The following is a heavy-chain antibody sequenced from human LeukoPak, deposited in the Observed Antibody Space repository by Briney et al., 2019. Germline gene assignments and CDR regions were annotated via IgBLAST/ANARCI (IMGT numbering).Heavy chain of an antibody. CDR3: ARGRTRWLVPRRWSHDAFDI. J-gene: IGHJ3*02. Sequence: GASVKVSCKASGYTFTSYYMHWVRQAPGQGLEWMGIINPSGGSTSYAQKFQGRVTISVDTSKNQFSLKLSSVTAADTAVYYCARGRTRWLVPRRWSHDAFDIWGQGTMVTVSS. V-gene: IGHV1-46*01. D-gene: IGHD6-19*01. CDR2: INPSGGST. CDR1: GYTFTSYY.